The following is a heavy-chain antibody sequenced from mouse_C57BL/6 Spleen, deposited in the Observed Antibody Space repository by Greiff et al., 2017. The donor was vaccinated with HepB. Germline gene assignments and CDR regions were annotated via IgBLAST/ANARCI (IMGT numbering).Heavy chain of an antibody. CDR1: GFNIKDDY. D-gene: IGHD3-2*02. V-gene: IGHV14-4*01. Sequence: EVKLMESGAELVRPGASVKLSCTASGFNIKDDYMHWVKQRPEQGLEWIGWIDPENGDTEYASKFQGKATITADTPSNTAYLQLSSLTSEDTAVYYCTVRAWFAYWGQGTLATVSA. CDR3: TVRAWFAY. J-gene: IGHJ3*01. CDR2: IDPENGDT.